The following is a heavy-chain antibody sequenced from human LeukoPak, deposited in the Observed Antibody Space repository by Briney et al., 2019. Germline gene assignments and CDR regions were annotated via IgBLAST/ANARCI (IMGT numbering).Heavy chain of an antibody. CDR3: ARDSHRWSLENFYAMDV. J-gene: IGHJ6*02. CDR1: GFTFSRFG. V-gene: IGHV3-30*03. D-gene: IGHD1-1*01. Sequence: GGSLRLSCAASGFTFSRFGIHWVRQAPGKGLQWVALISYDGSKTYYAASVKDRFTISRDNSKNTLYLQMNSLRTDDTAVYYCARDSHRWSLENFYAMDVWGQGTTVSVSS. CDR2: ISYDGSKT.